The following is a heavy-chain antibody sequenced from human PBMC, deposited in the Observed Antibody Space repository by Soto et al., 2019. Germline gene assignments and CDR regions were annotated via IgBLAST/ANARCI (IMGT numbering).Heavy chain of an antibody. CDR3: ERAPFDGIDV. CDR2: IYYTGNT. CDR1: GGSISTGDNY. Sequence: SETLSLTCSVSGGSISTGDNYWSWIRQSPGKGLEWIGYIYYTGNTYYNPSLESRVSISVDTSKNQFSLKLSSVTAADTAVYYCERAPFDGIDVWGQGTTVTVSS. J-gene: IGHJ6*02. V-gene: IGHV4-30-4*02.